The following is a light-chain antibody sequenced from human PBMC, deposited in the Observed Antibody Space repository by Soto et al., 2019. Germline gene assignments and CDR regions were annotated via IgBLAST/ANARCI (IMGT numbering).Light chain of an antibody. J-gene: IGKJ2*01. Sequence: DTVMTQSPLSLAVTPGEPATISCRSSQSLLHSNGYDYLDWYLQKPGQSPQLLVYLGSSRASGVPDRFSGSGSGTDFTLKISRVEAEDVGVYYCMQALQTPYTFGQGTKLEI. CDR2: LGS. CDR1: QSLLHSNGYDY. V-gene: IGKV2-28*01. CDR3: MQALQTPYT.